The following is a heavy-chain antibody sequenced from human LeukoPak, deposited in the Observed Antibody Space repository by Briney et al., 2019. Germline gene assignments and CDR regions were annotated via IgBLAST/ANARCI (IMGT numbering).Heavy chain of an antibody. J-gene: IGHJ4*02. D-gene: IGHD3-3*01. CDR2: IYSGGST. V-gene: IGHV3-66*02. CDR3: ARVSGYIHY. Sequence: PGGSLRLSCAASGFTFDDYAMHWVPQAPGKGLEWVSGIYSGGSTYYADSVKGRFTTSRDNSKNTLYLQMNSLRAEDTAVYYCARVSGYIHYWGQGTLVTVSP. CDR1: GFTFDDYA.